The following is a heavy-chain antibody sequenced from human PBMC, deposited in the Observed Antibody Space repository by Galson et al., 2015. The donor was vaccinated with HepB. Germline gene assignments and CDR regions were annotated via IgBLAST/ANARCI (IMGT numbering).Heavy chain of an antibody. CDR2: IYPGDSDT. D-gene: IGHD6-13*01. CDR1: GFSFTTYW. J-gene: IGHJ6*02. CDR3: ARVVKQQYYYYYYGMDV. V-gene: IGHV5-51*01. Sequence: QSGAEVKKPGESLKISCKGSGFSFTTYWIAWVRQMPGKGLEWMGIIYPGDSDTRYSPSFQGQVTISADKSISTAYLQWSSLKASDTAMYYCARVVKQQYYYYYYGMDVWGQGTTVTVSS.